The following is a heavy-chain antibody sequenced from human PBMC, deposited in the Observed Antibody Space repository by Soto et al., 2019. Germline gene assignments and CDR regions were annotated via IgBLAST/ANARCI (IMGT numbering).Heavy chain of an antibody. CDR2: IMPVFGRP. Sequence: SVKVSCKASGGTFSKNTISWVRQAPGQGLEWMGGIMPVFGRPNYAQKFQGRVTITADEYTRTAYMEVSRLKSDDTAVYYCARQFDYDTSGYYYAYWGQGTQVTVSS. V-gene: IGHV1-69*13. CDR1: GGTFSKNT. CDR3: ARQFDYDTSGYYYAY. J-gene: IGHJ4*02. D-gene: IGHD3-22*01.